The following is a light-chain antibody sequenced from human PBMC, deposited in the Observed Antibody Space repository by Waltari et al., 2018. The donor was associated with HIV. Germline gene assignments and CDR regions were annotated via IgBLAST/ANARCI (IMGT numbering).Light chain of an antibody. CDR1: SSDVGSYNR. J-gene: IGLJ3*02. CDR2: EVT. CDR3: SSYAGARV. V-gene: IGLV2-23*02. Sequence: QSALTQPASVSGSPGQSTTISCTVPSSDVGSYNRVSWYQQYPGKAPKLIIYEVTKRPSGVSNRFSGSKSGNTASLTLSGLQADDEADYYCSSYAGARVFGGGTNLIVL.